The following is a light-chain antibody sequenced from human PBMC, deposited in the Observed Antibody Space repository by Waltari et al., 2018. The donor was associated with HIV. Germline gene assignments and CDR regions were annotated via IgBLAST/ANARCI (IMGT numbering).Light chain of an antibody. CDR3: CSYADTYFVL. J-gene: IGLJ2*01. Sequence: QSALTQPRSVSGSPGQSVTISCTGTSSDVGGYNYVSWYQHHPNKGPKLLIYDVNMRPSGVPDRFSGSKSGNTASLTISGLQAEDEADYYCCSYADTYFVLFGGRTKLTVL. CDR1: SSDVGGYNY. CDR2: DVN. V-gene: IGLV2-11*01.